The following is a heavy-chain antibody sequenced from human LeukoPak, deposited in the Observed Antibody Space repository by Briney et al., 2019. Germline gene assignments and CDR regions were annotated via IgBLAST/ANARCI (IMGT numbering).Heavy chain of an antibody. CDR1: GGTFSSYA. CDR3: ARDSRDGYNLFDY. Sequence: SVKVSCKASGGTFSSYAISWVRQAPGQGLEWMGRIIPILGIANYAQKFQGRVTITADKSTSTAYMELSSLRSEDTAVYYCARDSRDGYNLFDYWGQGTLVTVSS. V-gene: IGHV1-69*04. CDR2: IIPILGIA. J-gene: IGHJ4*02. D-gene: IGHD5-24*01.